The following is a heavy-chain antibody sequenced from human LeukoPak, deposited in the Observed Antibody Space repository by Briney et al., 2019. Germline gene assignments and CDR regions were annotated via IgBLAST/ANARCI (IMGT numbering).Heavy chain of an antibody. J-gene: IGHJ4*02. CDR2: IYTSGST. D-gene: IGHD3-22*01. CDR3: ARGLAYDSSGYCIDY. V-gene: IGHV4-4*07. Sequence: SETLSLTCTVSGGSISSYYWSWIRQPAGKGLEWIGRIYTSGSTNYNPSLKSRVTISVDTSKNQFSLKLSSVTAADTAVYYCARGLAYDSSGYCIDYWGQGTLVTVSS. CDR1: GGSISSYY.